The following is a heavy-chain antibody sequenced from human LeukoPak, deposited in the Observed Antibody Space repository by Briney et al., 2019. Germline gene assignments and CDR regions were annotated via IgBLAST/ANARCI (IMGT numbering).Heavy chain of an antibody. CDR1: GYTFTGYY. V-gene: IGHV1-2*02. CDR3: ARHIAVAGTIGYYYYGMDV. CDR2: INPNSGGT. J-gene: IGHJ6*02. D-gene: IGHD6-19*01. Sequence: ASVKVSCKASGYTFTGYYMHWVRQAPGQGLEWMGWINPNSGGTNYAQKFQGRVTMTGDTSISTAYMELSRLRSDDTAVYYCARHIAVAGTIGYYYYGMDVWGQGTTVTVSS.